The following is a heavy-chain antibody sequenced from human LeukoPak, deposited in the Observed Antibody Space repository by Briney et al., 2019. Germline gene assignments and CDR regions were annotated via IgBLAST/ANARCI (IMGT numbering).Heavy chain of an antibody. CDR3: ARDLLYGDYDAFDI. Sequence: GASVKVSCKASGYTFTSYGISWVRQAPGQGLEWMGWISAYDGNTNYAQKLQGRVTMTTDTSTSTAYMELRSLRSDDTAVYYCARDLLYGDYDAFDIWGQGTMVTVSS. CDR2: ISAYDGNT. CDR1: GYTFTSYG. J-gene: IGHJ3*02. V-gene: IGHV1-18*01. D-gene: IGHD4-17*01.